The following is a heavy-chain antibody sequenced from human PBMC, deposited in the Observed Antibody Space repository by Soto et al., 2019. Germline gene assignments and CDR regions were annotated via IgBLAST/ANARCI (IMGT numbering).Heavy chain of an antibody. Sequence: SVKVSCKASGGTLSTYAISWVRQAPGQGLEWMGVIIPTFGTANYAKMFQGRVTITPDKSTRTAYMELSSLTSAETAVYYCAREPQDRLRSYFHXWGQATLVTVSX. V-gene: IGHV1-69*06. J-gene: IGHJ4*02. CDR1: GGTLSTYA. CDR2: IIPTFGTA. D-gene: IGHD3-10*01. CDR3: AREPQDRLRSYFHX.